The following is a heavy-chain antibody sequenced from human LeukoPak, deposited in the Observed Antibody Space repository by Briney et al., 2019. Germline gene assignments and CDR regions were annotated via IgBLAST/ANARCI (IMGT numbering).Heavy chain of an antibody. D-gene: IGHD6-13*01. CDR3: ARDFKDPIAHYDY. V-gene: IGHV1-2*02. CDR1: GYTFTGYY. J-gene: IGHJ4*02. Sequence: ASVKVSCKASGYTFTGYYMHWVRQAPGQGLEWMGWINPNSGGTNYAQKFQGRVTMTRDTSISTAYMELSRLRSDDTAVYYCARDFKDPIAHYDYWGQGALVTVSS. CDR2: INPNSGGT.